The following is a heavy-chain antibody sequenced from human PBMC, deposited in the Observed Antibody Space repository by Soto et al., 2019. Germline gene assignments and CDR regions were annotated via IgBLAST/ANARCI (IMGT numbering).Heavy chain of an antibody. D-gene: IGHD3-10*01. CDR2: VSHDGRNT. V-gene: IGHV3-30*03. CDR1: GFTFSDYA. J-gene: IGHJ5*02. Sequence: GGSLRLSCAASGFTFSDYAMHWVRQAPGKGLEWVAVVSHDGRNTHYADSVKGRFTISRDSSKNTVSLEMTSLRAEDTAVYYCAREYYGSGSYYPGGWFDPWGQGTLVTVSS. CDR3: AREYYGSGSYYPGGWFDP.